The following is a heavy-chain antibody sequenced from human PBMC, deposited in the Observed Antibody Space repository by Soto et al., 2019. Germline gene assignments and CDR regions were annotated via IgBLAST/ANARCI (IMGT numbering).Heavy chain of an antibody. D-gene: IGHD2-15*01. CDR3: ARGGIVVVVAATAGMDV. CDR2: ISYDGSNK. Sequence: GGSLRLSCAASGFTFSSYAMHWVRQAPGKGLEWVAVISYDGSNKYYADSVKGRFTIARDNSKNTLYLQMNSLRAEDTAVYYCARGGIVVVVAATAGMDVWGQGTTVTVSS. V-gene: IGHV3-30-3*01. CDR1: GFTFSSYA. J-gene: IGHJ6*02.